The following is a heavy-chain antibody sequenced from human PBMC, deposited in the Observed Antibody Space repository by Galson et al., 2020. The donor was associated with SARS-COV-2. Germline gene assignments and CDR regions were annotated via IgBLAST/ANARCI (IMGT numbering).Heavy chain of an antibody. Sequence: SETLSLTCAVHGGSFGGDHWTWIRQPPGKGLEWIGEINHSGNTNYNPSLKSRVTISVDTSMSQFSLKVISLTAADTAVYYCARVRVDTGIPREFDIWGQGTMDTVSS. J-gene: IGHJ3*02. CDR1: GGSFGGDH. D-gene: IGHD5-18*01. CDR3: ARVRVDTGIPREFDI. V-gene: IGHV4-34*01. CDR2: INHSGNT.